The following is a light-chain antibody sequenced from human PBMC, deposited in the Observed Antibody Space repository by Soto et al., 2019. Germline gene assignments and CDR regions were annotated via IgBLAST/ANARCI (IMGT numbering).Light chain of an antibody. CDR3: QQANSFPLT. CDR1: QGISSW. V-gene: IGKV1-12*01. CDR2: AAS. J-gene: IGKJ4*01. Sequence: DIQMTQSPSSVSASVGDRVTITCRASQGISSWLAWYQQKPGKAPKLLIYAASSLQSGVPSRFNGSGSGTDLTLTISSLQPEDFSTYCQQANSFPLTFGGGTKVEIK.